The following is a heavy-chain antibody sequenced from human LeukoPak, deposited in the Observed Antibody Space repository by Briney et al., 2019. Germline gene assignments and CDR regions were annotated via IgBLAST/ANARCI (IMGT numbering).Heavy chain of an antibody. CDR1: GYTFISYY. CDR3: ARDEYLGGNDAFDI. J-gene: IGHJ3*02. D-gene: IGHD2-15*01. Sequence: ASVRVFCKASGYTFISYYMHWVRQAPGQGLECMGIINPSGGSTSYAQKFQGRVTMTRDTSTSTVYMELSSLRSEDTAVYYCARDEYLGGNDAFDIWGQGTMVTVSS. CDR2: INPSGGST. V-gene: IGHV1-46*01.